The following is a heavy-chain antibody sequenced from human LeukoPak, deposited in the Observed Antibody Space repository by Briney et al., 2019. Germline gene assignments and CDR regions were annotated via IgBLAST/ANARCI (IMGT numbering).Heavy chain of an antibody. J-gene: IGHJ6*02. V-gene: IGHV4-30-2*01. CDR2: MFHNGSA. Sequence: SETLSLTCAVSGGSFSSGGFSWSWIRQPPGKGLEWIGYMFHNGSAHYSPSLQRRVTISVDRFKNQFSLRLRSVTAADTAVYYCGRETLGYCSGTTCSLGMDVWGQGTTVTVSS. CDR3: GRETLGYCSGTTCSLGMDV. D-gene: IGHD2-2*01. CDR1: GGSFSSGGFS.